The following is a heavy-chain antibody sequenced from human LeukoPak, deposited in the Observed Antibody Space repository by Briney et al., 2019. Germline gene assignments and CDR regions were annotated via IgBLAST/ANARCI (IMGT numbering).Heavy chain of an antibody. Sequence: PGGSLRLSCAASGFTFSSYEMNWVHKAPGKGLEWVSYISSSGSTIYYADSVKGRFTISRDSAKNSLYLQMNSLRAEATAVYYCAELGITMIGGVWGKGTTVTISS. CDR1: GFTFSSYE. CDR3: AELGITMIGGV. D-gene: IGHD3-10*02. CDR2: ISSSGSTI. V-gene: IGHV3-48*03. J-gene: IGHJ6*04.